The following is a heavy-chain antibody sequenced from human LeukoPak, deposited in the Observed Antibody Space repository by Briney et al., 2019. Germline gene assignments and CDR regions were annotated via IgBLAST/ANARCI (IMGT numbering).Heavy chain of an antibody. CDR1: GGSISSSSYY. Sequence: PSETLSLTCTVSGGSISSSSYYWGWIRQPPGKGLEWIGSIYYSGSTYYNPSLKSQVTISIDTAKNRFSLKLSSVTAADTAVYYCARVPLDTYSYGYPLHFDYWGQGTLVTVSS. CDR3: ARVPLDTYSYGYPLHFDY. CDR2: IYYSGST. J-gene: IGHJ4*02. V-gene: IGHV4-39*07. D-gene: IGHD5-18*01.